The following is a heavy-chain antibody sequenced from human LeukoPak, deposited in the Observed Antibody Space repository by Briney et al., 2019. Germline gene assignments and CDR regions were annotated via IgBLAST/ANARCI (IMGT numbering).Heavy chain of an antibody. Sequence: SETLSLTCTVSGGSISSSSYYWGWIRQPPGKGLEWIGSIYYSGSTYYNPSLKSRVTISVDTSKNQFSLKLSSVTAADTAVYYCARELIPDTAISVWGMTSYYYYGMDVWGQGTTVTVSS. CDR3: ARELIPDTAISVWGMTSYYYYGMDV. CDR1: GGSISSSSYY. J-gene: IGHJ6*02. D-gene: IGHD5-18*01. CDR2: IYYSGST. V-gene: IGHV4-39*02.